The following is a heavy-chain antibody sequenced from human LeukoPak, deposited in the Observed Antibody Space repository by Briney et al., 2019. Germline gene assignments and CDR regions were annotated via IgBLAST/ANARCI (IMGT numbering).Heavy chain of an antibody. V-gene: IGHV4-31*03. D-gene: IGHD3-3*01. CDR1: GGSIISGGDY. CDR3: ATNDRDLFSGVVG. CDR2: TNHSGST. Sequence: SRTLSLTCTVSGGSIISGGDYWSWIRQHPGQALEWIGSTNHSGSTHYNPSFESRVTISVDTSKNQFSLNLISVTAADSAVYYCATNDRDLFSGVVGWGPGTLVTVSS. J-gene: IGHJ4*02.